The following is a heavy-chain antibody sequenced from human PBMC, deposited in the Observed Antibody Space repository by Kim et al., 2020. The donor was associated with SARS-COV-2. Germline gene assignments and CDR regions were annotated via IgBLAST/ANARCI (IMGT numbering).Heavy chain of an antibody. CDR2: INAGNGNT. V-gene: IGHV1-3*01. D-gene: IGHD3-10*01. Sequence: ASVKVSCKASGYTFTSYAMHWVRQAPGQRLEWMGWINAGNGNTKYSQKFQGRVTITRDTSASTAYMELSSLRSEDTAVYYCARDNPEYYYGSGSSDRDWFDPWGQGTLVTVSS. CDR3: ARDNPEYYYGSGSSDRDWFDP. J-gene: IGHJ5*02. CDR1: GYTFTSYA.